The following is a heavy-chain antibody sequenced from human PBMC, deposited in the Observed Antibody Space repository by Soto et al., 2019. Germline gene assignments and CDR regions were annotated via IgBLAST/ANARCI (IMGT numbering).Heavy chain of an antibody. J-gene: IGHJ4*02. Sequence: QVQLVESGGGVVQPGRSLRVSCAASGFTLSDYGMHWVRQAPGKGLEWVAVISKDGSEQYYADSVKGRFTISRDKSKNTLYLQMNSLRAEDTAVFYCAKQHSGGSNFDYWGQGALVTVSS. CDR1: GFTLSDYG. V-gene: IGHV3-30*18. CDR2: ISKDGSEQ. CDR3: AKQHSGGSNFDY. D-gene: IGHD6-19*01.